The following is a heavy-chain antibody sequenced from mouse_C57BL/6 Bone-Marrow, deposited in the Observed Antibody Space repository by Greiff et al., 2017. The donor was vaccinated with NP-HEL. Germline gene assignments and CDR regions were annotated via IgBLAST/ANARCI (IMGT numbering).Heavy chain of an antibody. CDR3: AREEGFYYYGSSYAYFDY. J-gene: IGHJ2*01. CDR2: IDPNSGGT. Sequence: QVQLQQPGAELVKPGASVKLSCKASGYTFTSYWMHWVKQRPGRGLEWIGRIDPNSGGTKYNEKFKSKATLTVDKPSSTAYMQLSSLTSEDSAVYYCAREEGFYYYGSSYAYFDYWGQGTTLTVSS. CDR1: GYTFTSYW. D-gene: IGHD1-1*01. V-gene: IGHV1-72*01.